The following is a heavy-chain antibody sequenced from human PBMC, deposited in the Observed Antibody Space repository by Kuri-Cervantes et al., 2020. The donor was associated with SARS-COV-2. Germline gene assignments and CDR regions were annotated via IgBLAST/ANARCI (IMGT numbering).Heavy chain of an antibody. CDR3: ARVGRKKVAGTPIDY. CDR2: IKQDGNEK. CDR1: GFTFSSYW. Sequence: ETLSLTCAASGFTFSSYWMSWVRQAPGKGLEWVANIKQDGNEKYYVDSVKGRFTISRDNSKNTLYLQMNSLRAEDTAVYYCARVGRKKVAGTPIDYWGQGTLVTVSS. D-gene: IGHD6-19*01. J-gene: IGHJ4*02. V-gene: IGHV3-7*01.